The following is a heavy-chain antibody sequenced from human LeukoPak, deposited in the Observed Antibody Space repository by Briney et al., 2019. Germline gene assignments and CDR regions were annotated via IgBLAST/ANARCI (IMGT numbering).Heavy chain of an antibody. Sequence: SETLSLTCTVSGGSLSSYYWSWIRQPPGKGLEWIGYIYYSGSTNYNPSLKSRVTISVDTSKNQFSLKLSSVTAADTAVYYCARGARVYAIGEFDYWGQGTLVTVSS. CDR1: GGSLSSYY. J-gene: IGHJ4*02. CDR3: ARGARVYAIGEFDY. V-gene: IGHV4-59*08. CDR2: IYYSGST. D-gene: IGHD2-8*01.